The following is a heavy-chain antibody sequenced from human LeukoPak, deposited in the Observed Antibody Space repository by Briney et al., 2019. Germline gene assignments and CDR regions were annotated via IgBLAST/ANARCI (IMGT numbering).Heavy chain of an antibody. CDR3: AKDSRLFGYYYDSSGYYRDAFDI. D-gene: IGHD3-22*01. J-gene: IGHJ3*02. V-gene: IGHV3-23*01. CDR2: ISGSGGST. Sequence: GGSLRLSCAASGFTFSSYAMSWVRQAPGKGLEWVSAISGSGGSTYYADSVKGRFTISRDNSKNTLYLQMNSLRAEDTAVYYCAKDSRLFGYYYDSSGYYRDAFDIWGQGTMVTVSS. CDR1: GFTFSSYA.